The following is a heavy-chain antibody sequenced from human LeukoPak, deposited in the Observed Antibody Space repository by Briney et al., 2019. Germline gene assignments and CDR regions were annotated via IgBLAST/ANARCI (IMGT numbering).Heavy chain of an antibody. D-gene: IGHD2-2*01. Sequence: GASVKDSCKASGGTFSSYAISWVRQAPGQGLEWMGGIIPIFGTANYAQKFQGRVTITTDESTSTAYMELSSLRSEDTAVYYCARGTVVPAATPFDPWGQGTLVTVSS. CDR1: GGTFSSYA. CDR3: ARGTVVPAATPFDP. J-gene: IGHJ5*02. CDR2: IIPIFGTA. V-gene: IGHV1-69*05.